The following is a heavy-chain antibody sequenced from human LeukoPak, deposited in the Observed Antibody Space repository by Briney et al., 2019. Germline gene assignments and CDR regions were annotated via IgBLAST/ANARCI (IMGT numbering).Heavy chain of an antibody. J-gene: IGHJ4*02. V-gene: IGHV3-66*01. CDR1: GFTVSSNH. Sequence: GGSLRLSCAASGFTVSSNHMSWVRQAPGKGLEWVSVIYSGGTTYYADSVKGRFTISRDNSKNTLSLQMNSLRAEDTAVYYCAREAPYNYGSDYWGQGTLVTVSS. D-gene: IGHD5-18*01. CDR2: IYSGGTT. CDR3: AREAPYNYGSDY.